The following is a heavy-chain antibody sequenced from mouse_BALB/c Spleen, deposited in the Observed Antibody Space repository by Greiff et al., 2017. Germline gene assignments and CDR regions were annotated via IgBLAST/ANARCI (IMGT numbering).Heavy chain of an antibody. CDR2: ISNGGGST. D-gene: IGHD2-1*01. Sequence: EVKLVESGGGLVQPGGSLKLSCAASGFTFSSYTMSWVRQTPEKRLEWVAYISNGGGSTYYPDTVKGRFTISRDNAKNTLYLQMSSLKSEDTAMYYCARPGGNYVGYAMDYWGQGTSVTVSS. CDR3: ARPGGNYVGYAMDY. V-gene: IGHV5-12-2*01. J-gene: IGHJ4*01. CDR1: GFTFSSYT.